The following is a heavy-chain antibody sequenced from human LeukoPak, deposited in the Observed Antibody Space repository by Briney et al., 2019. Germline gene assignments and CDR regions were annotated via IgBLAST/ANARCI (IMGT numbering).Heavy chain of an antibody. D-gene: IGHD3-10*01. Sequence: ASVKVSCKVSGYTLTELSMHWVRQAPGKGLEWMGGFHPEDGETIYAQKFQGRVTMTTDTSTSTAYMELRSLRSDDTAVYYCARDRRVRGVIRRGNWFDPWGQGTLVTVSS. CDR1: GYTLTELS. J-gene: IGHJ5*02. V-gene: IGHV1-24*01. CDR3: ARDRRVRGVIRRGNWFDP. CDR2: FHPEDGET.